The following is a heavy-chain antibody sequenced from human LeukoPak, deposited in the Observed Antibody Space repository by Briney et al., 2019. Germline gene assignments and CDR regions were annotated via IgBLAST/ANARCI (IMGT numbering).Heavy chain of an antibody. CDR3: ARLRYTYGKNFHY. Sequence: HPGGSLRLSCAASGFTFRAYWMSWVRQAPGKGLEWVANINQDGSEKDYVDSVKGRFTISRDNARNSLYLQMNTLRAEDTAVYFCARLRYTYGKNFHYWGQGALVTVSS. D-gene: IGHD5-18*01. CDR1: GFTFRAYW. CDR2: INQDGSEK. V-gene: IGHV3-7*01. J-gene: IGHJ4*02.